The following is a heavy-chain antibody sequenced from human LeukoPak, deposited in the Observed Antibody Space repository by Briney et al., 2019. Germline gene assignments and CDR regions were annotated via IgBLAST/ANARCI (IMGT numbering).Heavy chain of an antibody. D-gene: IGHD1-26*01. CDR2: INNSGDRR. J-gene: IGHJ4*02. CDR1: GFIFSNYA. Sequence: PGGSLRLSCAASGFIFSNYAMSWVRQAPGKGLEWVSGINNSGDRRFYADSVKGRFTISRDNSKNTLYLQMNSLRAEDTAVYYCARGWENLEYWGQGTRVTVSS. V-gene: IGHV3-23*01. CDR3: ARGWENLEY.